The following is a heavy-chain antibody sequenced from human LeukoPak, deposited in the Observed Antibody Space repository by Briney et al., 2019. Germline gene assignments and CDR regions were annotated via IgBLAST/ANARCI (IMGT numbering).Heavy chain of an antibody. Sequence: SETLSLTCTVSGGSISSYYWSWMRQPPGKGLEWIGYIYTSGSTNYNPSLKSRITISVDTSKNQFSLKLSSVTAADMAVYYCARGAYSSSWFNWFDPWGQGTLVTVSS. CDR1: GGSISSYY. D-gene: IGHD6-13*01. CDR2: IYTSGST. CDR3: ARGAYSSSWFNWFDP. V-gene: IGHV4-4*09. J-gene: IGHJ5*02.